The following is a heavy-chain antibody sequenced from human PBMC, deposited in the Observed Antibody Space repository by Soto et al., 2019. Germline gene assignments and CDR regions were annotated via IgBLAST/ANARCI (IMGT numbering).Heavy chain of an antibody. Sequence: SVKVSCKASGGTFSSYAISWVRQAPGQGLEWMGGIILIFGTANYAQKFQGRVTITADESTSTAYMELSSLRSEDTAVYYCARDWPIVATGSVFDYWGQGTLVTVSS. CDR2: IILIFGTA. D-gene: IGHD5-12*01. J-gene: IGHJ4*02. V-gene: IGHV1-69*13. CDR3: ARDWPIVATGSVFDY. CDR1: GGTFSSYA.